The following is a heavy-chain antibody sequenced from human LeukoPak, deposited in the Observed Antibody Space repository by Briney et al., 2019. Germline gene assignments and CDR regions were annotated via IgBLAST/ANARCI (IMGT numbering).Heavy chain of an antibody. Sequence: PGGSLRLSCAASGFTFSSYAMSWVRRAPGKGLEWVSAISGSGGSTYYADSVKGRFTISRDNSKNTLYLQMNSLRAEDTAVYYCARGTDSSGPMLPNYWGQGTLVTVSS. D-gene: IGHD3-22*01. CDR2: ISGSGGST. CDR1: GFTFSSYA. J-gene: IGHJ4*02. CDR3: ARGTDSSGPMLPNY. V-gene: IGHV3-23*01.